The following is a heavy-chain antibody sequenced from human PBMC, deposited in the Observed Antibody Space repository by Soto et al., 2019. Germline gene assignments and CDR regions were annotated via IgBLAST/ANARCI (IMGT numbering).Heavy chain of an antibody. Sequence: QVQLVQSGAEVKKPGASVKVSCKASGITFSSYAMHWVRQAPGQRLEWMGWINAGNGDTRYSQIFQGRVTLTRDTSASPVKFDLSRLRSEDTAIYYCARAISGYVTWGQGTLVTVSS. V-gene: IGHV1-3*01. CDR1: GITFSSYA. CDR3: ARAISGYVT. CDR2: INAGNGDT. D-gene: IGHD5-12*01. J-gene: IGHJ5*02.